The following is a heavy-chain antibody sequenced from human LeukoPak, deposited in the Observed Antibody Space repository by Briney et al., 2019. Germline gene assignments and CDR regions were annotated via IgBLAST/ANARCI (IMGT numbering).Heavy chain of an antibody. CDR3: AREPSRRAFDI. CDR1: GFTFSSYE. CDR2: ISSSSTTI. Sequence: GGSLRLSCAASGFTFSSYEMNWVRQAPGKGLEWISYISSSSTTIHYADSVKGRFTISRDNAKNSLYLQMNSLRAEDTAVYYCAREPSRRAFDIWGQGTMVTVSS. V-gene: IGHV3-48*03. J-gene: IGHJ3*02. D-gene: IGHD2-2*01.